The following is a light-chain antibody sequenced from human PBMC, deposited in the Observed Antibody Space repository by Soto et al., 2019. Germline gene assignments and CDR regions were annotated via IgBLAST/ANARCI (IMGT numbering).Light chain of an antibody. V-gene: IGLV2-14*01. CDR3: NSYTSSSTLV. CDR1: SSDVGGYNY. J-gene: IGLJ3*02. Sequence: QSALTQPASVSGSPGQSITISCTGTSSDVGGYNYVSWYQQHPGKAPKVMIYDVSNRPSGVSNRFSGSKSGNTASLTISGLQAEDEADYYCNSYTSSSTLVFSGGTKVTVL. CDR2: DVS.